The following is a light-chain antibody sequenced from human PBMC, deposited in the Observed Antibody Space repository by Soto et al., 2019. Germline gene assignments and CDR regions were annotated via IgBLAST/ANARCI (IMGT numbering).Light chain of an antibody. CDR3: QQLNSYPAIT. CDR2: TAS. CDR1: QDISTY. J-gene: IGKJ5*01. Sequence: DIHLTQSPSFLSASVGDTVTFTCRASQDISTYLAWYQQKPGRAPTLLIYTASALQGGVPSRFSGSGSGTEFTLTINSLQPEDFATYYCQQLNSYPAITFGQGTRLEIK. V-gene: IGKV1-9*01.